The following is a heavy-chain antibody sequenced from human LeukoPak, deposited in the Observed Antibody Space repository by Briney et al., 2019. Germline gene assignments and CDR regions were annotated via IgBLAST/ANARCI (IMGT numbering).Heavy chain of an antibody. Sequence: ASVKVSCKASGYTFTSYDINWVRQATGQGLEWMGWMNPNSGNTGYAQKFQGRVTMTRNTSISTAYMELSSLRSEDTAVYYCARDLDFWSGAYYMDVWGKGTTVTVSS. D-gene: IGHD3-3*01. CDR3: ARDLDFWSGAYYMDV. J-gene: IGHJ6*03. CDR2: MNPNSGNT. CDR1: GYTFTSYD. V-gene: IGHV1-8*01.